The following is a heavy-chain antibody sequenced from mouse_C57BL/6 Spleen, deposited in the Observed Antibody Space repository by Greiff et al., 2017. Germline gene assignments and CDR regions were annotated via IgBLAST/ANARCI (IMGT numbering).Heavy chain of an antibody. J-gene: IGHJ1*03. V-gene: IGHV1-9*01. CDR1: GYPFPGSW. CDR2: IFPGSGST. D-gene: IGHD3-1*01. Sequence: VQLQHSGAELMKPGASVKLSCKATGYPFPGSWIEWVKQRPGHGLEWIGEIFPGSGSTNYTKKFKGKATFTADTSSYTAYKQPSSLTTEDTAIYSGAAEAQLRPYWCFDVWGKGTTLTVSS. CDR3: AAEAQLRPYWCFDV.